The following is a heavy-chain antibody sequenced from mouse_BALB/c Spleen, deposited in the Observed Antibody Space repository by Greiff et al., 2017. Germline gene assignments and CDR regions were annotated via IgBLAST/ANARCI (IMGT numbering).Heavy chain of an antibody. CDR2: ISSGGGST. D-gene: IGHD1-1*01. CDR3: AGGSAYYYAMDY. J-gene: IGHJ4*01. V-gene: IGHV5-12-1*01. CDR1: GFAFSSYD. Sequence: EVKLVESGGGLVKPGGSLKLSCAASGFAFSSYDMSWVRQTPEKRLEWVAYISSGGGSTYYPDTVKGRFTISRDNAKNTLYLQMSSLKSEDTAMYYCAGGSAYYYAMDYWGQGTSVTVSS.